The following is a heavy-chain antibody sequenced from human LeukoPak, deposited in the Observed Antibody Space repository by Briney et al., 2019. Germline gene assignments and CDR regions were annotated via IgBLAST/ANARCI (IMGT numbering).Heavy chain of an antibody. D-gene: IGHD3-22*01. CDR2: ISASGP. CDR3: AKDHESDGYPCLDH. CDR1: GFTFSRLA. V-gene: IGHV3-23*01. J-gene: IGHJ4*02. Sequence: AGGSLRLSCAASGFTFSRLAMTWVRHAPGKGLEWVSTISASGPYYADAVRGRFTISRDNSRNTLSLQMDSLRAEDTAVYYCAKDHESDGYPCLDHWGLGTLVTVST.